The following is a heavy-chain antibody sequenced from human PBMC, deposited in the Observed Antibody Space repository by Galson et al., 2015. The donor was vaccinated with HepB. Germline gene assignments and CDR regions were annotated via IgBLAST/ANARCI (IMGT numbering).Heavy chain of an antibody. V-gene: IGHV3-11*01. CDR3: ARDQHDFWFSGNYFDP. Sequence: SLRLYCAASGFTFSDYYMSWIRQAPGKGLEWVSYISSSGSTIYYADSVKGRFTISRDNAKNSLYLQMNSLRAEDTAVYYCARDQHDFWFSGNYFDPWGQGTLVTVSS. CDR2: ISSSGSTI. CDR1: GFTFSDYY. D-gene: IGHD3-3*01. J-gene: IGHJ5*02.